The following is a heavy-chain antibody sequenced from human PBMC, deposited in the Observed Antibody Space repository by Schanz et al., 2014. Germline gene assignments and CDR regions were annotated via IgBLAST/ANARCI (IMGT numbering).Heavy chain of an antibody. CDR2: ISGSGSST. D-gene: IGHD3-3*01. J-gene: IGHJ4*02. V-gene: IGHV3-23*01. CDR1: GFTVRTFA. Sequence: EVQVLESGEGLVEAGGSLRLSCAASGFTVRTFAMDWVRQAAGKGLDWVSAISGSGSSTYYADSVKGRFTISRDNSKNSLYLQMNSLTAEDTAVYYCARGVRIDYWGQGTLVTVSS. CDR3: ARGVRIDY.